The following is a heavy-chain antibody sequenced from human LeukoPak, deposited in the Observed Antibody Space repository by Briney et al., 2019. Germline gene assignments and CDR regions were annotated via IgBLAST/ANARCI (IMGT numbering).Heavy chain of an antibody. V-gene: IGHV4-39*01. Sequence: PSETLSLTCTVSGDSISSSSYYWGWIRQSPGKGREWIGSIYYSGSTYYNPSLKSRVTISVDTSKNQFSLKLSSVTAADTAVYYCARRCGSTRCYRYWGQGNLVTVSS. J-gene: IGHJ4*02. CDR1: GDSISSSSYY. CDR2: IYYSGST. D-gene: IGHD2-2*01. CDR3: ARRCGSTRCYRY.